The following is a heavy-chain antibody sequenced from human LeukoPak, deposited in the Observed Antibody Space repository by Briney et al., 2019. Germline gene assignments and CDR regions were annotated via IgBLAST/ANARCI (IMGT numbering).Heavy chain of an antibody. CDR2: IYYSGST. D-gene: IGHD5-12*01. CDR1: GGSISSGGYY. CDR3: ARVTRYSGYVIDY. V-gene: IGHV4-31*03. J-gene: IGHJ4*02. Sequence: SETLSLTCTVSGGSISSGGYYWSWIRQHPGKGLEWIGYIYYSGSTYYNPSLKSRVTISVDTSKNQFSLKLSSVTAADTAVYYCARVTRYSGYVIDYWGQGTLVTVSS.